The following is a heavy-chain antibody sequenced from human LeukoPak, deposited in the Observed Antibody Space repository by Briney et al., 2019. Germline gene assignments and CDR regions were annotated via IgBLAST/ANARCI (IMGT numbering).Heavy chain of an antibody. Sequence: GGSLRLSCAASGFTFSHYGMHWVRQAPGAGLEWVAVIWSDGGDKYYAKSVKGRFTISRDNSKNSLYLQMNSLRAEDTAVYYCAKDAQRGFDYSNSIQHWGQGALVTVSS. CDR2: IWSDGGDK. V-gene: IGHV3-33*06. CDR3: AKDAQRGFDYSNSIQH. J-gene: IGHJ1*01. CDR1: GFTFSHYG. D-gene: IGHD4-11*01.